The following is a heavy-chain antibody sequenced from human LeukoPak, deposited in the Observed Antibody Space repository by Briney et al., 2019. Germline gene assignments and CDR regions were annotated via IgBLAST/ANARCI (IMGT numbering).Heavy chain of an antibody. CDR1: GFTFSTYS. CDR3: AIALAAAGTKNYYYNYGMDG. D-gene: IGHD6-13*01. V-gene: IGHV3-21*01. CDR2: IGGSSSYI. J-gene: IGHJ6*04. Sequence: PWGSLRLSCAASGFTFSTYSMNWVRQAPGKGLEWVSSIGGSSSYIYYADSVKGRFTISRDNAKNSLYLQMNSLRAEDTAVYYCAIALAAAGTKNYYYNYGMDGWGKGTTITVSS.